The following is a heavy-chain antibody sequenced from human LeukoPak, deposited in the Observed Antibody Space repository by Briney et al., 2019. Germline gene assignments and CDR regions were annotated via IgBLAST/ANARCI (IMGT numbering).Heavy chain of an antibody. CDR2: IIPIFGTA. CDR1: GGTFSSYA. Sequence: SVKVSCKASGGTFSSYAISWVRQAPGQGLEWMGGIIPIFGTANYAQKFQGRVTMTEDTSTDTAYMELSSLRSEDTAVYYCATGIAVATARGYYFDYWGQGTLVTVSS. V-gene: IGHV1-69*06. D-gene: IGHD6-19*01. J-gene: IGHJ4*02. CDR3: ATGIAVATARGYYFDY.